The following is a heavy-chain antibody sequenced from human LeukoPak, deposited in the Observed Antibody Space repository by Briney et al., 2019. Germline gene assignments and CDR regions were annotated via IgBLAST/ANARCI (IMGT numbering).Heavy chain of an antibody. CDR2: ISSSSSYI. D-gene: IGHD1-14*01. Sequence: GGSLRLSCAASGFTFSSYSMNWVRQAPGKGLEWFSSISSSSSYIYYADSVKGRFTISRDNAKNSLYLQMNSLRAEDTAVYYCARDRRSGALFDYWGQGTLVTVSS. CDR3: ARDRRSGALFDY. CDR1: GFTFSSYS. V-gene: IGHV3-21*01. J-gene: IGHJ4*02.